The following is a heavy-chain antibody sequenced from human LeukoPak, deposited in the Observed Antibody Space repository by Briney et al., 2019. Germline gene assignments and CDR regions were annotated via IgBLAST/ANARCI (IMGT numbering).Heavy chain of an antibody. Sequence: PGGSLRLSCAGSGFTFSTYGMHWVRQAPGKGLEWVAVISYDGNNRYYADSVKGRFTISRDNSKNTVYLQMNSLRAEDTAVYYCARGVVVVAATPPWFDPWGQGTLVTVSS. CDR1: GFTFSTYG. CDR3: ARGVVVVAATPPWFDP. J-gene: IGHJ5*02. V-gene: IGHV3-30*03. D-gene: IGHD2-15*01. CDR2: ISYDGNNR.